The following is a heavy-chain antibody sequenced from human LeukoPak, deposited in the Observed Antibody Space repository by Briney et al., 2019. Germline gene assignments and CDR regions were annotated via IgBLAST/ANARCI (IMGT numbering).Heavy chain of an antibody. D-gene: IGHD3-22*01. Sequence: GGSLRLSCAASGFTFSNYDMHWARQAPGKGLEWVTFIRSDGSNKYYADSVKGRFTISRDNSKNTLYLQMNSLRAEDTAVYYCARGNYDSSGYYYSAFDYWGQGTLVTVSS. V-gene: IGHV3-30*02. J-gene: IGHJ4*02. CDR2: IRSDGSNK. CDR1: GFTFSNYD. CDR3: ARGNYDSSGYYYSAFDY.